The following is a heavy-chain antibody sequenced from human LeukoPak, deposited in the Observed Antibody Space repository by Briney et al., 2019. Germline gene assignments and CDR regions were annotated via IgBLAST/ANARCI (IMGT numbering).Heavy chain of an antibody. Sequence: ASVKVSCKASGYTFTGYYMHWVRQAPGQGLEWMGWISAYNGDTNYAQKLQGRVTMTTDTSTSTAYMELRSLRSDDTAVYYCARDHGSSAWQYDELFQYWGQGILVTVSS. J-gene: IGHJ4*02. CDR1: GYTFTGYY. CDR2: ISAYNGDT. CDR3: ARDHGSSAWQYDELFQY. D-gene: IGHD6-19*01. V-gene: IGHV1-18*04.